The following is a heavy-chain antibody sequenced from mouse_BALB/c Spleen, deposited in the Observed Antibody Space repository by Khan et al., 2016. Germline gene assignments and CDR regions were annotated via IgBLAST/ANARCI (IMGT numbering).Heavy chain of an antibody. D-gene: IGHD2-4*01. CDR1: GFTFTDYY. J-gene: IGHJ4*01. Sequence: EVALVASGGGLVQPGGSLRLSCATSGFTFTDYYMSWVRQPPGKALEWLGFIRNKANGYTTESSASVKGRFTISSANSQSILYLHMNNLRAEDRAKKYLARENRLRRFNAMDYWGQGTSVTVSS. CDR2: IRNKANGYTT. CDR3: ARENRLRRFNAMDY. V-gene: IGHV7-3*02.